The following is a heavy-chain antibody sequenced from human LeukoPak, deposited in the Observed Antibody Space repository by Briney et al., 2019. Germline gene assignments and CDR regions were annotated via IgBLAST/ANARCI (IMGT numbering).Heavy chain of an antibody. CDR1: GGTFSSYA. D-gene: IGHD2-2*02. J-gene: IGHJ4*02. CDR3: ARDECRSSTSCYNYY. Sequence: SVKVSCKASGGTFSSYAISWVRQAPGQRLEWMGGIIPIFGTANYAQKFQGRVTITADESTSTAYMELSSLRSEDTAVYYCARDECRSSTSCYNYYWGQGTLVTVSS. CDR2: IIPIFGTA. V-gene: IGHV1-69*13.